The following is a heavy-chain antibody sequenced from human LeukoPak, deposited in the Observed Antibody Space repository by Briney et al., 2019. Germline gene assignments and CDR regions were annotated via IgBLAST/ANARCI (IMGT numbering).Heavy chain of an antibody. Sequence: SETLSLTCTVSGGSISSYYWSWIRQPPGKGLEWIGYIYYSGSTNYKPSLKSRVTISVDKSKNQFSLKLSSVTAADTAVYYCARTTEGYCRGSTCYYYYYMNVWGKGTTVTVSS. CDR3: ARTTEGYCRGSTCYYYYYMNV. V-gene: IGHV4-59*01. J-gene: IGHJ6*03. CDR1: GGSISSYY. CDR2: IYYSGST. D-gene: IGHD2-15*01.